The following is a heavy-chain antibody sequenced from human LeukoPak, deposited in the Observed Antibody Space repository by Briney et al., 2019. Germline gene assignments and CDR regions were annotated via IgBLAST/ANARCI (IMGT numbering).Heavy chain of an antibody. CDR2: IYSCGNT. CDR1: AFTVSGNY. D-gene: IGHD3-10*01. Sequence: GGSLRLSCVASAFTVSGNYMSWVRQAPGKGLEWVSLIYSCGNTYYADSVKGRFTISRENYKNTMYLQINSLRGEDTAVYYCARSFNGASFDYWGQGTLVTVSS. J-gene: IGHJ4*02. V-gene: IGHV3-53*01. CDR3: ARSFNGASFDY.